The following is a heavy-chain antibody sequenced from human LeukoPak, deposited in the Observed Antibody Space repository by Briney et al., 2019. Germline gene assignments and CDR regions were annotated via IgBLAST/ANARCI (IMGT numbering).Heavy chain of an antibody. Sequence: SETLSLTCTVSGGSISSGGYYWRWIRQHPGKGLEWIGYIYYSGSTYYNPSLKSRVTISVDTSKNQFSLKLSSVTAADTAVYYCARGRERWLQSTWGQGTLVTVSS. J-gene: IGHJ5*02. CDR3: ARGRERWLQST. V-gene: IGHV4-31*03. CDR2: IYYSGST. D-gene: IGHD5-24*01. CDR1: GGSISSGGYY.